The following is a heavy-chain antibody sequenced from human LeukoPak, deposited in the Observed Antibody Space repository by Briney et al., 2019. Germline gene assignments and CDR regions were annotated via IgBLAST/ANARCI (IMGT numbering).Heavy chain of an antibody. CDR1: GFTFSTSW. Sequence: PGGSLRLSCAASGFTFSTSWMAWVRQVPGKGLEWVANIKQDGSEKYYVDSVKGRFTISRDNAKNSLYLQMNSLRAEDTAVYYCARDALYCTNGVCYRDYWGQGTLVTVSS. CDR2: IKQDGSEK. CDR3: ARDALYCTNGVCYRDY. V-gene: IGHV3-7*01. J-gene: IGHJ4*02. D-gene: IGHD2-8*01.